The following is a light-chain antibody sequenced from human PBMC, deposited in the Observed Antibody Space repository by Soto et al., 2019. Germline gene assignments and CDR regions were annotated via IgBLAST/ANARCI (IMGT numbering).Light chain of an antibody. J-gene: IGLJ1*01. CDR2: DVN. Sequence: QSALTQPASVSGSPGQSITISCTGTRSDVGGYDYVSWYQQLPGKAPKLLIYDVNNRPSGVSHRFSGSKSGNTASLTISGLQAEDEADYYCSSYTGSSTFVFGTGTKVTVL. V-gene: IGLV2-14*01. CDR1: RSDVGGYDY. CDR3: SSYTGSSTFV.